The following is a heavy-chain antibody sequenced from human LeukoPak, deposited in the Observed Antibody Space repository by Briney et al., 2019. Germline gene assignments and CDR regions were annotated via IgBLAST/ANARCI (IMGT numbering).Heavy chain of an antibody. CDR3: ARHEGYDIPFDY. J-gene: IGHJ4*02. Sequence: PSETLSLTCAVYGGSFSGYYWSWIRQPPGKGLEWIGYIYYSGSTNYNPSLKSRVTISVDTSKNQFSLKLSSVTAADTAVYYCARHEGYDIPFDYWGQGTLVTVSS. CDR2: IYYSGST. D-gene: IGHD3-9*01. CDR1: GGSFSGYY. V-gene: IGHV4-59*08.